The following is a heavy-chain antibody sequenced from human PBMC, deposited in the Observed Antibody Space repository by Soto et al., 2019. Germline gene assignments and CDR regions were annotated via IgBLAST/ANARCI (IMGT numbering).Heavy chain of an antibody. V-gene: IGHV1-3*01. CDR2: INAGNGNT. Sequence: QVQLVQSGAEVKKPGASVKVSCKASGYTFTSYAMHWVRQAPGQRLEWMGWINAGNGNTKYSQKFQGRVTITRDTSASTAYMELSSLRSEDTAVYYCALSRGDCSGGGCPYYYYYYMDVWGKGTTVTVSS. CDR1: GYTFTSYA. D-gene: IGHD2-15*01. CDR3: ALSRGDCSGGGCPYYYYYYMDV. J-gene: IGHJ6*03.